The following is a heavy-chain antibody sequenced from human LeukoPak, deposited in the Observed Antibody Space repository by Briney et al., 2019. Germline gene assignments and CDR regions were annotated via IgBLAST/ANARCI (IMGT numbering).Heavy chain of an antibody. CDR1: GGSFSGYY. D-gene: IGHD3-22*01. CDR2: INHSGST. Sequence: PSETLSLTCAVYGGSFSGYYWSWIRQPPGKGLEWIGEINHSGSTNYNPSLKSRVTISVDTSKNQFSLKLSSVTAADTAVYYCARGQGYYDSSGSKGHYFDYWGQGTLVTVSS. V-gene: IGHV4-34*01. J-gene: IGHJ4*02. CDR3: ARGQGYYDSSGSKGHYFDY.